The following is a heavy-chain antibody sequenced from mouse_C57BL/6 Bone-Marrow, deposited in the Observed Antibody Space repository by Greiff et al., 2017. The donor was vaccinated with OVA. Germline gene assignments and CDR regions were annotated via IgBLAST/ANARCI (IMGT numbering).Heavy chain of an antibody. Sequence: EVKLVESGGDLVKPGGSLKLSCAASGFTFSSYGMSWVRQTPDKRLEWVATISSGGSYTYYPDSVKGRFTISRDNAKNTLYLQMSSLKYEDTAMYYCARRGLLIPYYFDDWGQGTTLTVSS. CDR3: ARRGLLIPYYFDD. V-gene: IGHV5-6*02. CDR1: GFTFSSYG. CDR2: ISSGGSYT. J-gene: IGHJ2*01. D-gene: IGHD1-1*01.